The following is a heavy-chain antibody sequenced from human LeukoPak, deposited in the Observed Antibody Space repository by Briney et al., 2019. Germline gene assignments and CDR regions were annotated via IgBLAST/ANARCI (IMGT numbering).Heavy chain of an antibody. Sequence: SETLSLTCAVSGGSISSSNWWSWIRQPPGKGLEWIGEIYHSGSTNYNPSLKSRVTISVDTSKNQFSLKLSSVTAADTAVYYCAREVRSYYFDYWGQGTLVTVSS. D-gene: IGHD2-21*01. V-gene: IGHV4-4*02. CDR2: IYHSGST. CDR3: AREVRSYYFDY. J-gene: IGHJ4*02. CDR1: GGSISSSNW.